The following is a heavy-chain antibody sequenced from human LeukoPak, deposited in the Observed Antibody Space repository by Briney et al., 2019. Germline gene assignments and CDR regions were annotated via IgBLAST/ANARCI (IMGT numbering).Heavy chain of an antibody. D-gene: IGHD3-9*01. J-gene: IGHJ4*02. V-gene: IGHV1-18*01. Sequence: ASVRVSCKASGYTFTSYGISWVRQAPGQGLEWMGWISAYNGNTNYAQKLQGRVTMTTDTSTSTAYMELRSLRSDDTAVYYCAKERVRDILTGPGYWGQGTLVTVSS. CDR3: AKERVRDILTGPGY. CDR1: GYTFTSYG. CDR2: ISAYNGNT.